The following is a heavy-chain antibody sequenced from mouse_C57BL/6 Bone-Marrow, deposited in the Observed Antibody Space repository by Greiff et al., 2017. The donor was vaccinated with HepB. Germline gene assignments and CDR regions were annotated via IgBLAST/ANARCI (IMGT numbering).Heavy chain of an antibody. CDR2: ILPGSGST. CDR3: ARKAYYSNLFAY. V-gene: IGHV1-9*01. Sequence: QVQLQQSGAELMKPGASVKLSCKATGYTFTGYWIEWVKQRPGHGLEWIGEILPGSGSTNYNEKFKGKATFTADTSSNTAYMPLSSLTTEDSAIYYCARKAYYSNLFAYWGQGTLVTVSA. CDR1: GYTFTGYW. D-gene: IGHD2-5*01. J-gene: IGHJ3*01.